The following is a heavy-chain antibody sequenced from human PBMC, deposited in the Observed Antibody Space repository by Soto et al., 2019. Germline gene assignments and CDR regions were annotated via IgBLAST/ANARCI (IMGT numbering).Heavy chain of an antibody. D-gene: IGHD1-26*01. J-gene: IGHJ5*02. CDR1: GFSFSSYT. CDR3: ARDRMGASGWFDP. V-gene: IGHV3-23*01. CDR2: VSGNGGNT. Sequence: GGSLRLSCVASGFSFSSYTMNWVRQAPGKGLEWVSGVSGNGGNTYYADSVKGRFSISRDNSKNTLYLQLNSLRAEDTAIYYCARDRMGASGWFDPWGQGTPVTVSS.